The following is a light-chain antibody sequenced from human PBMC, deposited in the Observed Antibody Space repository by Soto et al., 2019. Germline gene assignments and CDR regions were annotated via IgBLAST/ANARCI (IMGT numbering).Light chain of an antibody. CDR2: GAS. J-gene: IGKJ1*01. Sequence: DIQMTQSPSSLSASVGDRVTITCRASQSITTFLNWYQQKPGKAPKLLIYGASSLQSGVTSRFSGSGSGTDFTLTVSCLQPEDFATYYCQQTYSAPQTFGQGTKVEIK. CDR3: QQTYSAPQT. CDR1: QSITTF. V-gene: IGKV1-39*01.